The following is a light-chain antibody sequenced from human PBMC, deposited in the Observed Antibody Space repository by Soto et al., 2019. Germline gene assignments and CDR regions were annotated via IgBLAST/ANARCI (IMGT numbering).Light chain of an antibody. J-gene: IGKJ3*01. Sequence: IVMTQSPATLSVSPGDRATLSCRASQSVSSNLVWYQQKPGQAPSLLIYGASTRATGIPARFSGGGSGTEFTLTISCQQSEACALYYCQQYHNSPTFCPGTKVDIK. CDR3: QQYHNSPT. V-gene: IGKV3-15*01. CDR1: QSVSSN. CDR2: GAS.